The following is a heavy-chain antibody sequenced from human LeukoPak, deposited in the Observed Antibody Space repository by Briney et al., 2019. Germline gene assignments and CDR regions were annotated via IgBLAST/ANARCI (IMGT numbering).Heavy chain of an antibody. CDR2: IYYSGST. CDR3: ARITTTVTRGDDY. D-gene: IGHD4-17*01. CDR1: GGSISSGDYY. J-gene: IGHJ4*02. V-gene: IGHV4-30-4*01. Sequence: SQTLSLTCTVSGGSISSGDYYWSWIRQPSGKGLEWIGYIYYSGSTYYNPSLKSRVTISVDTSKNQFSLKLSSVTAADTAVYYCARITTTVTRGDDYWGQGTLVTVSS.